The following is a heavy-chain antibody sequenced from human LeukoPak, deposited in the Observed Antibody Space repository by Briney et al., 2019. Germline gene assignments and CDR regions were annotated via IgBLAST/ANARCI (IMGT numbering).Heavy chain of an antibody. CDR2: ISSSGTYI. V-gene: IGHV3-21*01. D-gene: IGHD2-2*01. CDR1: GFSFGSYR. J-gene: IGHJ4*02. CDR3: TRGGGSCSPSSCFNNYFDY. Sequence: GGYLRLSCAASGFSFGSYRMNWVRRAPGKGLEWVSSISSSGTYIYYADSVKDGFTISSDNAKNSLFLQMSSLRAEDTAVYYCTRGGGSCSPSSCFNNYFDYWGQGTLVTVSS.